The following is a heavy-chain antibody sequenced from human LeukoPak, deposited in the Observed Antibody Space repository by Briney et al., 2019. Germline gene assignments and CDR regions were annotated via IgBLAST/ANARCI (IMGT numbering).Heavy chain of an antibody. CDR2: INHSGST. Sequence: PSETLSLTCAVCGGSFSGYYWSWIRQPPGKGLEWIGEINHSGSTNYNPSLKSRVTISVDTSKNQFSLKLSSVTAADTAVYYCARSSRRIAVAGKFDYWGQGTLVTVSS. J-gene: IGHJ4*02. V-gene: IGHV4-34*01. D-gene: IGHD6-19*01. CDR3: ARSSRRIAVAGKFDY. CDR1: GGSFSGYY.